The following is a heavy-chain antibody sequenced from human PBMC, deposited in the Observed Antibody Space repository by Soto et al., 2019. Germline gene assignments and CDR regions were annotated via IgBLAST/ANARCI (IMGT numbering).Heavy chain of an antibody. J-gene: IGHJ4*02. V-gene: IGHV3-7*03. CDR2: IKPDGSET. CDR3: TSRPSGMTYHAVFDF. D-gene: IGHD2-21*02. CDR1: GLTFSCHW. Sequence: GGSLRLSCAASGLTFSCHWMTWVRQTPGEGLRWVAAIKPDGSETFYVDSVKGRFTISRDNARNSLFLQMDSLRAEDTAVYYCTSRPSGMTYHAVFDFWGQGTLVTVSS.